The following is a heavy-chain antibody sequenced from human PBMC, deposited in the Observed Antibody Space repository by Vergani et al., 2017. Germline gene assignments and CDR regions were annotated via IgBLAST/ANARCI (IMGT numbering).Heavy chain of an antibody. Sequence: QLQLPESGSGLVKPSQTLSLTCAVSGGSISSGGYSWSWIRQPPGKGLEWIGYIYHSGSTYYNPSLKSRVTISVDRSKNQFSLKLSSVTAADTAVYYCARGDDSSGYYYPDYWGQGTLVTVSS. J-gene: IGHJ4*02. D-gene: IGHD3-22*01. V-gene: IGHV4-30-2*01. CDR2: IYHSGST. CDR1: GGSISSGGYS. CDR3: ARGDDSSGYYYPDY.